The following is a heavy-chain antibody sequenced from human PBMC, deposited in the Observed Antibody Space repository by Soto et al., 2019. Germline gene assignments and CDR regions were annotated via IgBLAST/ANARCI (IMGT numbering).Heavy chain of an antibody. V-gene: IGHV4-31*03. J-gene: IGHJ4*02. CDR1: GDSIRSGTYS. D-gene: IGHD3-3*01. CDR3: ARDSSWRGYCDL. CDR2: IYNSGTT. Sequence: QVQLQESGPGLVRPSQTLSLTCTVSGDSIRSGTYSWTWIRQHPGKGLEWIGVIYNSGTTYYNPSLKSRVNISSDTSKNQFSLKMSSVTAADTAIYYCARDSSWRGYCDLWGQGTLVTVSS.